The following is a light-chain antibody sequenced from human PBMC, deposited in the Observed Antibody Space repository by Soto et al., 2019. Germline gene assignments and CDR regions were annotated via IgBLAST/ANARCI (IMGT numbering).Light chain of an antibody. CDR3: NSYTSSNTLV. J-gene: IGLJ1*01. Sequence: QSALTQPPSASGSPGQSVTISCTGTSSDVGKYDYVSWFQHHPGKAPKLIIYEVSKRPSGVPDRFSGSKSGSTASLTVSGLQTEDEADYYCNSYTSSNTLVFGTGTKLTVL. V-gene: IGLV2-8*01. CDR1: SSDVGKYDY. CDR2: EVS.